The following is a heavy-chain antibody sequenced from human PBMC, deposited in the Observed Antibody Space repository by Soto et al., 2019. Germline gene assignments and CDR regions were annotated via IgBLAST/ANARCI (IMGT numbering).Heavy chain of an antibody. CDR2: ISYDGSNK. V-gene: IGHV3-30*18. J-gene: IGHJ4*02. CDR3: AKDAHFQRPSERWLQLTNPGYFDY. Sequence: GGSLRLSCAASGFTFSSYGMHWVRQAPGKGLEWVAVISYDGSNKYYADSVKGRFTISRDNSKNTLYLQMNSLRAEDTAVYYCAKDAHFQRPSERWLQLTNPGYFDYWGQGTLVTVSS. CDR1: GFTFSSYG. D-gene: IGHD5-12*01.